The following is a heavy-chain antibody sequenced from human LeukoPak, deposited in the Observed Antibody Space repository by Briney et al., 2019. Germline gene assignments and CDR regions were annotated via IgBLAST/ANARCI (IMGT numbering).Heavy chain of an antibody. CDR1: GFTFTSYA. J-gene: IGHJ4*02. D-gene: IGHD5-12*01. CDR2: ISGSGGST. V-gene: IGHV3-23*01. CDR3: ARGPSGYHNT. Sequence: GGSLRLSCAASGFTFTSYAMSWVRQVSGKGLEWVSVISGSGGSTYYADSVKGRFTISRDNSKNTLYLQMNSLRAEDTAVYYCARGPSGYHNTGGQGTLVTVSS.